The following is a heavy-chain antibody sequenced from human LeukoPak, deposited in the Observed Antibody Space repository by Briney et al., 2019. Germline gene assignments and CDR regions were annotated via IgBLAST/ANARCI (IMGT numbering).Heavy chain of an antibody. J-gene: IGHJ4*02. CDR3: AKDRAVAASFFDY. Sequence: GGSLRLSCAASGFTFSGYGMHWVRQAPGKGLEGVAVISYDGSNKYYADSVKGRFTISRDNSKNTLYLQMTSLSAEATAVYYCAKDRAVAASFFDYWGQGTLVTVSS. D-gene: IGHD6-19*01. CDR1: GFTFSGYG. CDR2: ISYDGSNK. V-gene: IGHV3-30*18.